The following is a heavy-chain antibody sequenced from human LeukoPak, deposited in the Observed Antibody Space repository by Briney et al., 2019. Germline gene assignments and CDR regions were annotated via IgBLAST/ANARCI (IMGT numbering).Heavy chain of an antibody. J-gene: IGHJ6*04. Sequence: GGFLRLSCAASGFTFDDYAIHWVRQAPGKGLEWVSGISWNSGIIGYADSVKGRFTISRDNAKNSLYLQMNSLRAEDTAVYYCAELGITMIGGVWGKGTTVTISS. CDR3: AELGITMIGGV. V-gene: IGHV3-9*01. CDR1: GFTFDDYA. D-gene: IGHD3-10*02. CDR2: ISWNSGII.